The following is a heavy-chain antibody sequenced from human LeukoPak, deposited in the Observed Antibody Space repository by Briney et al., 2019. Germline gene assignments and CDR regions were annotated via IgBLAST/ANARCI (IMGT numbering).Heavy chain of an antibody. CDR3: AKRESYRAFDI. V-gene: IGHV3-23*01. CDR1: GFTFSTYA. Sequence: PGGSLRLSCAASGFTFSTYAMSWVRQAAGKGLEWVSLISGSGGGTYYADSVKGRFTISRDNSKNTLYLQMNSLRAEDTAVYYCAKRESYRAFDIWGQGTMVTVSS. D-gene: IGHD3-16*02. J-gene: IGHJ3*02. CDR2: ISGSGGGT.